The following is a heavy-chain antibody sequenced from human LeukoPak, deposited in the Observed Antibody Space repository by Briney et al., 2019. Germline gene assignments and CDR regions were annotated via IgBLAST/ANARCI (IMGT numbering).Heavy chain of an antibody. CDR1: GFTFSNYL. V-gene: IGHV3-48*01. CDR2: ISSTGGTI. J-gene: IGHJ4*02. D-gene: IGHD3-16*01. CDR3: ARAVILSLGFYDY. Sequence: PGGSLRLSCVGSGFTFSNYLMNWVRQAPGKGLEWVSFISSTGGTIYYADAVKGRFTVSRDNAKNSLYLQMNSLRAEDTAVYYCARAVILSLGFYDYWGQGTLVTVSS.